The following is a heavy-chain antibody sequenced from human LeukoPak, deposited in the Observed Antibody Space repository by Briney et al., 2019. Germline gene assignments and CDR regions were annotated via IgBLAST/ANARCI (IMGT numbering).Heavy chain of an antibody. J-gene: IGHJ4*02. CDR3: ATGGGYSYGYKRDYFDY. Sequence: GGSVRLSCAASGFTFSSYAMSWVRQAPGKGLEWVSAISGSGGSTYYADSVKGRFTISRDNSKNTLYLQMNSLRAEDTAVYYCATGGGYSYGYKRDYFDYWGQGTLVTVSS. V-gene: IGHV3-23*01. CDR2: ISGSGGST. D-gene: IGHD5-18*01. CDR1: GFTFSSYA.